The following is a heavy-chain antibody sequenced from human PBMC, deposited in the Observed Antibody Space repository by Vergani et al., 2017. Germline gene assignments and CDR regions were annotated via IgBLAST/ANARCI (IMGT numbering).Heavy chain of an antibody. CDR2: IYHSGST. CDR3: ARAEILTGYHTTGYYMDV. D-gene: IGHD3-9*01. V-gene: IGHV4-59*01. Sequence: QVQLQESGPGLVKPSETLSLTCTVSGGSISSYYWSWIRQPPGKGLEWIGYIYHSGSTNYNPSLKSRVTISVDTSKNQFSLKLSSVTAADTAVYYCARAEILTGYHTTGYYMDVWGKGTTVTVSS. CDR1: GGSISSYY. J-gene: IGHJ6*03.